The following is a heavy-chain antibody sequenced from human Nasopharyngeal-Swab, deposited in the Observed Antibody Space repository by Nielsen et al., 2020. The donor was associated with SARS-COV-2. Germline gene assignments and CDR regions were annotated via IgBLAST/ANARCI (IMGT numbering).Heavy chain of an antibody. J-gene: IGHJ4*02. D-gene: IGHD2-2*01. CDR1: GFTVSSNY. V-gene: IGHV3-53*01. Sequence: GGSLRLSCAASGFTVSSNYMSWVCQAPGKGLEWVSVIYSGGSTYYADSVKGRFTISRDNSKNTLYLQMNSLRAEDTAVYYCASACSSTSCYGEGENWGQGTLVTVSS. CDR3: ASACSSTSCYGEGEN. CDR2: IYSGGST.